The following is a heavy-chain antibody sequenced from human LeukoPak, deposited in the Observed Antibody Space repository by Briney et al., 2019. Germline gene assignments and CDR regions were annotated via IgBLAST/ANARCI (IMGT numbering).Heavy chain of an antibody. J-gene: IGHJ4*02. CDR3: AKGSYSGGSSPTGDDY. CDR2: ISGSGGGN. V-gene: IGHV3-23*01. D-gene: IGHD3-10*01. Sequence: GGSLRLSCAASGLTFRSYALSWTRLAPGKGLEWVSTISGSGGGNWYPDSVKGRFTISRDNSKNKLWLHMTSLRADDTAIYYGAKGSYSGGSSPTGDDYWGQGPLVTVSS. CDR1: GLTFRSYA.